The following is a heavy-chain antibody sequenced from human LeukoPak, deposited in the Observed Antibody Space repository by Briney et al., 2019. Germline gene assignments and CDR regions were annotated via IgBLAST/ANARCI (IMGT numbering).Heavy chain of an antibody. CDR2: IYTSGST. J-gene: IGHJ4*02. CDR3: ARENSGSYREFDY. V-gene: IGHV4-4*07. D-gene: IGHD1-26*01. CDR1: GGYISSYY. Sequence: SETLSLTCTVSGGYISSYYWSWIRQPAGKGLEWIGRIYTSGSTNYNASLKSRVSMSVDTSKNQFSLKLSSVTAADTAVFYCARENSGSYREFDYWGQGTLVTVSS.